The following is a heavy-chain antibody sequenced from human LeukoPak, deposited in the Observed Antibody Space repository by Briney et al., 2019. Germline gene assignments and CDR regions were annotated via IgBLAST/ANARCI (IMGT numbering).Heavy chain of an antibody. CDR1: GFTFSSYW. J-gene: IGHJ5*02. V-gene: IGHV3-7*01. D-gene: IGHD2-2*01. CDR3: ASLGYCSSTSCSPDWFDP. Sequence: GGSLRLSCAASGFTFSSYWMSWVRQAPGKGLEWVANIKQDGSEKYYVDSVKGRFTISRDNAKNSLYLQMNSLRAEDTAVYYCASLGYCSSTSCSPDWFDPWSQGTLVTVSS. CDR2: IKQDGSEK.